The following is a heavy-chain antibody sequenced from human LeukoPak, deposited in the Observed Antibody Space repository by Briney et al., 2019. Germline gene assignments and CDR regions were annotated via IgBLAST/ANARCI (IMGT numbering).Heavy chain of an antibody. J-gene: IGHJ4*02. Sequence: GGSLRLSCEVSGVTFSGSAMHWVRQVSGKGLAWIGRIRTKPKNYATLYAPSLKGRFIISRDDSKDTAYLQMNTLKTEDTAVYYCATEEWGATAGGYWGQGTLVTVSS. CDR3: ATEEWGATAGGY. CDR2: IRTKPKNYAT. V-gene: IGHV3-73*01. CDR1: GVTFSGSA. D-gene: IGHD1-26*01.